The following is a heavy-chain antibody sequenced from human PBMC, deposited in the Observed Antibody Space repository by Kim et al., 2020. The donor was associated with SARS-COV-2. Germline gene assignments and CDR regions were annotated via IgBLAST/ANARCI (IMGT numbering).Heavy chain of an antibody. J-gene: IGHJ6*03. D-gene: IGHD6-13*01. Sequence: GGSLRLSCAASGFTFSSYDMHWVRQAPGKGLEWVSAIGTAGDTNYQGSLKGRRTIFRRNTNKTSDFLINSLRTGDTAVFYCSTRQQQHVRRNYYYYMDV. CDR3: STRQQQHVRRNYYYYMDV. V-gene: IGHV3-13*01. CDR2: IGTAGDT. CDR1: GFTFSSYD.